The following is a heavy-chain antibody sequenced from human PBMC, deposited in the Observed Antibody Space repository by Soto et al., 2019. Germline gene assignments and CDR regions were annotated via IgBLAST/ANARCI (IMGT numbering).Heavy chain of an antibody. CDR2: IIPMFGKP. J-gene: IGHJ6*03. V-gene: IGHV1-69*01. CDR3: ARSMQANYFYCMDV. Sequence: QVQLVQSGAEVREPGSSVKVSCETSGGTFSNYAINWVRQTPGQGLEWMGGIIPMFGKPNFAPKFLGRLSITADESTRTASLELSRLKSEDTAVYYCARSMQANYFYCMDVWGLGTTVTVSS. D-gene: IGHD2-8*01. CDR1: GGTFSNYA.